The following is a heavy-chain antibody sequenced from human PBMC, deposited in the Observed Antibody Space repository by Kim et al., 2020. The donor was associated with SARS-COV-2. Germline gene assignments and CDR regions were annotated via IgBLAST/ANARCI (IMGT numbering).Heavy chain of an antibody. Sequence: GGSLRLSCAASGFTFSDYYMKWIRQAPGKGLEWVSYINSRGSIIYYADSVKGRFAISRDNAKNSVYLQMNSLRAEDMALYYCVRGSRDGYKIDYWGQGTLVTVSS. CDR2: INSRGSII. CDR1: GFTFSDYY. D-gene: IGHD5-12*01. V-gene: IGHV3-11*01. CDR3: VRGSRDGYKIDY. J-gene: IGHJ4*02.